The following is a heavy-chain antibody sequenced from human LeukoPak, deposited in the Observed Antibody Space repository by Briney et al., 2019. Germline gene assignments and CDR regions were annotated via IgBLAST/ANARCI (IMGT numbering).Heavy chain of an antibody. CDR1: GYTFTSYG. CDR3: AREYGSGWYNWFDP. CDR2: ISAYNGNT. J-gene: IGHJ5*02. Sequence: TSVKVSCKASGYTFTSYGISWVRQAPGQGLEWMGWISAYNGNTNYAQKLQGRVTMTTDTSTSTAYMELRSLRSDDTAVYYCAREYGSGWYNWFDPWGQGTLVTVSS. D-gene: IGHD6-19*01. V-gene: IGHV1-18*01.